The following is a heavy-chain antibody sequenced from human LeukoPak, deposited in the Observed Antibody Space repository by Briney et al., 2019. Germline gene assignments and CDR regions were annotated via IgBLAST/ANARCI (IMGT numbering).Heavy chain of an antibody. CDR1: GYTFTGYY. V-gene: IGHV1-46*01. CDR2: INPNRGST. J-gene: IGHJ4*02. D-gene: IGHD3-22*01. Sequence: ASVKVSCKASGYTFTGYYMYWVRQAPGQGLERMGIINPNRGSTSYAQKFQGRVTMTRDMSTSTVYMELSSLRSEDTAVYYCATGGHVRVYDSSAYYGHYWGQGTLVTVSS. CDR3: ATGGHVRVYDSSAYYGHY.